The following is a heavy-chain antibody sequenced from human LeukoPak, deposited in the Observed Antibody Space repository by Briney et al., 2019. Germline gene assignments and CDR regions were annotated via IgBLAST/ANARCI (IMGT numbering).Heavy chain of an antibody. V-gene: IGHV3-23*01. CDR2: ISGSGNTT. CDR1: QFTFSNYA. CDR3: AKGPAPYCSGGSCYSPHWYFDL. J-gene: IGHJ2*01. D-gene: IGHD2-15*01. Sequence: GGSLRLSCAASQFTFSNYAMSWVRQAPGKGLEWVSAISGSGNTTYFGDSVTGRFTISRDNPKNTVYLQVNSLSAEDTAVYYCAKGPAPYCSGGSCYSPHWYFDLWGRGTLVTVSS.